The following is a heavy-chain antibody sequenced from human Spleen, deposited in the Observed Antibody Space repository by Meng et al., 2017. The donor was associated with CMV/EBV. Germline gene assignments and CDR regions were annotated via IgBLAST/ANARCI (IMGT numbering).Heavy chain of an antibody. D-gene: IGHD4-23*01. J-gene: IGHJ6*02. CDR1: GGSISSSSYY. V-gene: IGHV4-39*07. CDR3: ARGHGGNSKYYYYYYGMDV. Sequence: SETLSLTCTVSGGSISSSSYYWGWIRQPPGKGLEWIGEINHSGSTNYNPSLKSRVTISVDTSKNQFSPKLSSVTAADTAVYYCARGHGGNSKYYYYYYGMDVWGQGTTVTVSS. CDR2: INHSGST.